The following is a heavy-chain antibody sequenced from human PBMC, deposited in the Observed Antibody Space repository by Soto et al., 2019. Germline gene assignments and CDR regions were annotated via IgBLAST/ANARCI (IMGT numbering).Heavy chain of an antibody. CDR1: GGSFSGYY. D-gene: IGHD3-3*01. CDR2: INHSGST. CDR3: ARSFATYYDFWSGRYYYYYGMDV. J-gene: IGHJ6*02. Sequence: KPSETLSLTCAVYGGSFSGYYWSWIRQPPGKGLEWIGEINHSGSTNYNPSLKSRVTISVDTSKNQFSLKLSSVTAADTAVYYCARSFATYYDFWSGRYYYYYGMDVWGQGTTVTVSS. V-gene: IGHV4-34*01.